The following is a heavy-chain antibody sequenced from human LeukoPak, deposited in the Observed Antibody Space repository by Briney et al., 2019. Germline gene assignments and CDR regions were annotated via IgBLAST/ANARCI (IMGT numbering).Heavy chain of an antibody. CDR1: TGSISSGY. CDR2: IYYSGST. CDR3: ARHEDGTTLDY. D-gene: IGHD1-7*01. V-gene: IGHV4-59*08. J-gene: IGHJ4*02. Sequence: PSETLSLTCSVSTGSISSGYWSWIRQPPGKGLEWIGSIYYSGSTNHNASLKSRVTMSVDRSKSQISLKLSSVTAADTAVYYCARHEDGTTLDYWGQGTLVTVSS.